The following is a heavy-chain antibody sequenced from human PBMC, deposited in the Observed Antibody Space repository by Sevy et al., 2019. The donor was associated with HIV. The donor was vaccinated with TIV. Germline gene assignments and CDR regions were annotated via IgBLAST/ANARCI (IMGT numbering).Heavy chain of an antibody. CDR3: VKGGGVAGRLGPSFDF. Sequence: GGSLRLSCSASGFTFSSYAMHWVRQAPGKGLEYVSAISSNGGSTYYADSVKGRFTISRDNSKNTLYLQMSSLRAEDAGVCYCVKGGGVAGRLGPSFDFWGQGTLVTVSS. CDR2: ISSNGGST. J-gene: IGHJ4*02. D-gene: IGHD6-6*01. CDR1: GFTFSSYA. V-gene: IGHV3-64D*06.